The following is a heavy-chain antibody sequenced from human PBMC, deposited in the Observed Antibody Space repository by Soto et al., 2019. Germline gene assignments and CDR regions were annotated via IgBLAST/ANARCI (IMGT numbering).Heavy chain of an antibody. CDR1: GYTFTGYY. J-gene: IGHJ3*02. V-gene: IGHV1-2*02. D-gene: IGHD5-18*01. Sequence: ASVKVSCKASGYTFTGYYMHWVRQAPGQGLEWMGWINPNSGGTNYAQKFQGRVTMTRDTSISTAYMELSRLGSDDTAVYYCARDLVFPKRGDSYGRDGQGDAFEIWGQGTMVTVSS. CDR2: INPNSGGT. CDR3: ARDLVFPKRGDSYGRDGQGDAFEI.